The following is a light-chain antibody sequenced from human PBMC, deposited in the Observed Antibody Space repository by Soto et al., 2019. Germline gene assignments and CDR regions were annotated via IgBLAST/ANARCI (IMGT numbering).Light chain of an antibody. Sequence: QSVLTQSPSASASLGASVKLTCTLSSGYSSYAIAWHQQQPEKGPRYLMKVNSDGSHNKGDGIPDRFSGSGSGAERYLTISSRQSEDEADYYCQTWGSGTLVFGGGTKLTVL. V-gene: IGLV4-69*01. J-gene: IGLJ2*01. CDR3: QTWGSGTLV. CDR2: VNSDGSH. CDR1: SGYSSYA.